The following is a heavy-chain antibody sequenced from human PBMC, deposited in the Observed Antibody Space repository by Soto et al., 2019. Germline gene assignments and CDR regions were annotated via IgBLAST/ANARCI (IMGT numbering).Heavy chain of an antibody. CDR2: ISYDGSNK. Sequence: QVQLVESGGGVVQPGRSLRLSCAASGFTFSSYGMHWVRQAPGKGLEWVAVISYDGSNKYYADSVKGRFTISRYNSKNTLYLQMNSLRAEDTAVYDCAKEVRRYYDSSGYGDYWGQGTLVTVSS. CDR3: AKEVRRYYDSSGYGDY. V-gene: IGHV3-30*18. CDR1: GFTFSSYG. D-gene: IGHD3-22*01. J-gene: IGHJ4*02.